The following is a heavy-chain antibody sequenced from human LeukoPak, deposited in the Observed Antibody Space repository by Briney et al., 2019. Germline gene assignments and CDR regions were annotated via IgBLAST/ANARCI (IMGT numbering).Heavy chain of an antibody. Sequence: SETLSLTCTVSGGSISGYYWSWIRQPPGKGLEWIGYICYSGSTYYNPSLKSRVTISVDTSKNQFSLKLSSVTAADTAVYYCARGEYYDFWSGPNYYYYYMDVWGKGTTVTVSS. J-gene: IGHJ6*03. D-gene: IGHD3-3*01. V-gene: IGHV4-59*12. CDR3: ARGEYYDFWSGPNYYYYYMDV. CDR1: GGSISGYY. CDR2: ICYSGST.